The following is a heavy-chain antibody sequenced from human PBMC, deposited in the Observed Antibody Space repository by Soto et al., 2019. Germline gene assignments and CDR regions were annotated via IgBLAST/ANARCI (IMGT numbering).Heavy chain of an antibody. CDR2: TYYRSKWYN. V-gene: IGHV6-1*01. Sequence: SQTLSLTCAISGDSVSSNSAAWNWIRQSPSRGLEWLGRTYYRSKWYNDYAISVKSRMTINPDTSKNQFSLQLNSVTPEDTAVYDGARDVDPAVTLDDWGQGTLVTVAS. CDR3: ARDVDPAVTLDD. J-gene: IGHJ4*02. D-gene: IGHD5-12*01. CDR1: GDSVSSNSAA.